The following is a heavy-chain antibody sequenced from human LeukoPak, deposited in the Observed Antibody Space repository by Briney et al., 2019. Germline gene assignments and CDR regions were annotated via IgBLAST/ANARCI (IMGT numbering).Heavy chain of an antibody. CDR1: GFTFSSYA. V-gene: IGHV3-23*01. Sequence: GGSLRLSCAASGFTFSSYAMSWVRQAPGKGLEWVSAISGSGGSTYYADSVKGRFTISRDISKNTLYLQMNSLSAEETAVYYCARRKYYYDSRGNPGWYFDLWGRGTLVTVSS. D-gene: IGHD3-22*01. CDR2: ISGSGGST. J-gene: IGHJ2*01. CDR3: ARRKYYYDSRGNPGWYFDL.